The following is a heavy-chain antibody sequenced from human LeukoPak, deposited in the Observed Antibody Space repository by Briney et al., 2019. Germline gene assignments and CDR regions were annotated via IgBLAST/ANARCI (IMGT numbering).Heavy chain of an antibody. D-gene: IGHD5-12*01. CDR3: ARHRPPGGYDSGRDY. Sequence: SETLSLTCTVSGGSISSYYWSWIRQPPGKGLEWIGYIYYSGSTNYNPSLKSRVTISVDTSKNQFSLKLSSVTAADTAVYYCARHRPPGGYDSGRDYRGQGTLVTVSS. CDR2: IYYSGST. V-gene: IGHV4-59*08. J-gene: IGHJ4*02. CDR1: GGSISSYY.